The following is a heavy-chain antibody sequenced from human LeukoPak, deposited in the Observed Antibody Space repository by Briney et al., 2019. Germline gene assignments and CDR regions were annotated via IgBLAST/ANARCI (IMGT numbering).Heavy chain of an antibody. CDR1: GFTFISYG. CDR3: AKDTDERKAMVRFSD. D-gene: IGHD5-18*01. Sequence: PGGTLRLSCAASGFTFISYGMSWVRQAPGKGLEWVSAISGRGATTYYADSVKGRFTISRDNSKSTLYLQMNSLRAEDTAVYYCAKDTDERKAMVRFSDWGQGTLVTVSS. J-gene: IGHJ4*02. CDR2: ISGRGATT. V-gene: IGHV3-23*01.